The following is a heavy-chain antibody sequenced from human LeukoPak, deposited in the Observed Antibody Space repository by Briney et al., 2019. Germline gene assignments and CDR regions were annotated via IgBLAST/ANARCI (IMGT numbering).Heavy chain of an antibody. CDR2: IKQDGSEK. D-gene: IGHD3-22*01. Sequence: TGGSLRLSCAAPGFTFSTYWMTWVRQAPGKGLEWVANIKQDGSEKYYVDSVKGRFTISRDNAKNSLYLQMNSLRAEDTAVYYCARNPELGSDSTGYRAFDIWGQGITVTVSS. CDR3: ARNPELGSDSTGYRAFDI. CDR1: GFTFSTYW. V-gene: IGHV3-7*01. J-gene: IGHJ3*02.